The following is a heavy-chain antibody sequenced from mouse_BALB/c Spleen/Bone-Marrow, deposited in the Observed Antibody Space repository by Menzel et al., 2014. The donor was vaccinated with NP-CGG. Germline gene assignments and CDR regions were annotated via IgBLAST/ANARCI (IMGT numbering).Heavy chain of an antibody. CDR1: GYTFTSFY. CDR3: ARKNQRAYESMMY. CDR2: IYPGDFNT. Sequence: QVQLQQSGLERVKPGASVRISCKASGYTFTSFYIHWVKQRPGQGLEWIGWIYPGDFNTKFNEKFKGKATLTADKSSSADYKQLNSLTYKDSAVYFSARKNQRAYESMMYWGPGTSVTVSS. V-gene: IGHV1S56*01. D-gene: IGHD2-3*01. J-gene: IGHJ4*01.